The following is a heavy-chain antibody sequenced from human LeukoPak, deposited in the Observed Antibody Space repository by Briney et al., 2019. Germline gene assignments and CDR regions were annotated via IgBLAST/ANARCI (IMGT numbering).Heavy chain of an antibody. CDR3: ARDLWDATGY. Sequence: GGSLRLSCVASGFSRNYMSWVRQAPGKGLEWVSVIYSGDSTYYADSVKGRFTISRDISKNTLYLQMNSLRPEDTAVYHCARDLWDATGYWGQGTLVTVSS. V-gene: IGHV3-66*02. D-gene: IGHD3-3*01. CDR2: IYSGDST. CDR1: GFSRNY. J-gene: IGHJ4*02.